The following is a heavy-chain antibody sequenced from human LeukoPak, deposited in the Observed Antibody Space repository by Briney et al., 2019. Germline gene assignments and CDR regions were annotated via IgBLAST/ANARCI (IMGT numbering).Heavy chain of an antibody. V-gene: IGHV1-2*02. J-gene: IGHJ6*02. CDR3: ARGRFSGGMDV. Sequence: ASVKVSCKASGYTFTGYYMHWVRQAPRQGLEWMGWINPNSGGTNYAQKCQGRVTTTRATSISTAYMELSRLRSDDTAVYYCARGRFSGGMDVWGQGTTVTVSS. CDR2: INPNSGGT. CDR1: GYTFTGYY.